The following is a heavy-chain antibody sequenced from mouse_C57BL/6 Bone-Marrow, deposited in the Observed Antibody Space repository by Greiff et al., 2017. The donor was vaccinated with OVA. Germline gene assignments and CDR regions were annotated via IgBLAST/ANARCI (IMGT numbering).Heavy chain of an antibody. CDR2: IYPRSGNT. Sequence: QVQLQQSGAELMKPGASVKLSCKATGYTFTSYGISWVKQRTGQGLEWIGEIYPRSGNTYYNEKFKGKATLTADKSSSTAYMELRSLTSEDSAVYFCAREDSSGYAEGYYAMDYWGQGTSVTVSS. D-gene: IGHD3-2*02. V-gene: IGHV1-81*01. J-gene: IGHJ4*01. CDR1: GYTFTSYG. CDR3: AREDSSGYAEGYYAMDY.